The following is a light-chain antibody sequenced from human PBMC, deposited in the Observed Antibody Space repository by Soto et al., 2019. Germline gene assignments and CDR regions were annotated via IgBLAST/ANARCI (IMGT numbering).Light chain of an antibody. J-gene: IGLJ3*02. V-gene: IGLV1-40*01. CDR2: GNR. CDR3: QAYDYTLTASV. Sequence: QSVLTQQPSVSGAPGQRVTLSCTGNTSNLRAGYDVHWYQQLPGAAPKLVIFGNRNRPSGVPERFSGSKSGTSASLAITGLQAEDEADYYCQAYDYTLTASVFGGGTKLTVL. CDR1: TSNLRAGYD.